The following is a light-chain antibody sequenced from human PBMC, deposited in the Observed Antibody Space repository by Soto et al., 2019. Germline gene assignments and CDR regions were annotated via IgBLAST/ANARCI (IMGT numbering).Light chain of an antibody. CDR3: QSYDISFHVV. V-gene: IGLV1-40*01. J-gene: IGLJ2*01. Sequence: QSVLTQPPSVSGAPGQRVTISCTGSSSNIGADYDVHWYQQLPGTAPKLLIYRNTNRPSGVPDRFSGSKSGTSASLAITGLQAEDEADYYCQSYDISFHVVFGGGTMLTVL. CDR1: SSNIGADYD. CDR2: RNT.